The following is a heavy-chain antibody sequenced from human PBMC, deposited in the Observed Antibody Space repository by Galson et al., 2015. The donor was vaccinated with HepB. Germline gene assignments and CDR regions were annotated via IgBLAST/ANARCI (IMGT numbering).Heavy chain of an antibody. CDR1: GFSLTTRGLC. D-gene: IGHD2-2*01. CDR2: IDWDDDK. CDR3: ARSRGYCTSTSCYSGAFDI. J-gene: IGHJ3*02. Sequence: PALVKPTQTLTLTCAFSGFSLTTRGLCVGWIRQPPGKALEWLARIDWDDDKYYSTSLKTRLTISRDTSKNQVVLTMTNMDPVDTATYYCARSRGYCTSTSCYSGAFDIWGQGTMVTVSS. V-gene: IGHV2-70*11.